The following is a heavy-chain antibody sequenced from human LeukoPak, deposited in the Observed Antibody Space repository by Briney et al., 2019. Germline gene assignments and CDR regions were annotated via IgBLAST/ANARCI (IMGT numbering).Heavy chain of an antibody. CDR3: ARAIDEGYCSSTSCPSRGIDY. Sequence: SETVSLTCTVSGGSISSYYWSWIRQPPGKGLDWIGYIYYSGSTNYNPSLKSRVTISVDTSKNQFSLKLSSVTAADTAVYYCARAIDEGYCSSTSCPSRGIDYWGQGTLVTVSS. J-gene: IGHJ4*02. CDR2: IYYSGST. V-gene: IGHV4-59*01. D-gene: IGHD2-2*01. CDR1: GGSISSYY.